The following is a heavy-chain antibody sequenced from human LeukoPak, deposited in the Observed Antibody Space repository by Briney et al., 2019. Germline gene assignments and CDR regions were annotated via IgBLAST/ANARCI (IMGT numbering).Heavy chain of an antibody. CDR2: ISSSGSTI. V-gene: IGHV3-11*04. CDR3: ARSILPAANAIDX. Sequence: PGGSLRLSCAASGFTFSDYYMNWIRQAPGKGLEWVSYISSSGSTISYADSVKGRFTVSRDNAKNSLYLQMNSLRAEDTAVYYCARSILPAANAIDXXGQXXXXTV. J-gene: IGHJ4*02. D-gene: IGHD2-2*01. CDR1: GFTFSDYY.